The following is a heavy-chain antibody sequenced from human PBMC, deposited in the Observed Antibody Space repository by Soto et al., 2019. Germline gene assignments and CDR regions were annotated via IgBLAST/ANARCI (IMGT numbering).Heavy chain of an antibody. CDR3: ARDPWAADY. Sequence: GGSLRLSCAASRFTFRSYWMHWVRQAPGKGLVWVSRINGDGSSTSYADSVRGRFTISRDNAKNTLYLQMNSLRAEDTAVYYCARDPWAADYWGQGTLVTVSS. CDR1: RFTFRSYW. CDR2: INGDGSST. D-gene: IGHD3-16*01. J-gene: IGHJ4*02. V-gene: IGHV3-74*01.